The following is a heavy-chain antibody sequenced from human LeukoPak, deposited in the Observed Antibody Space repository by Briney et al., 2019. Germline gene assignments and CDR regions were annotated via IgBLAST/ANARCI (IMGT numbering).Heavy chain of an antibody. V-gene: IGHV3-30*03. CDR2: ISYDGNNK. Sequence: GGSLRLSCAHSGFTLSSYGIHWVRPAPRKGLELVAVISYDGNNKYYAGSVKGRFTISRDSSKNTLYLQMNSLRAEDTAVYYCASTFGELNYWGQGTLVTVSS. CDR1: GFTLSSYG. CDR3: ASTFGELNY. D-gene: IGHD3-10*01. J-gene: IGHJ4*02.